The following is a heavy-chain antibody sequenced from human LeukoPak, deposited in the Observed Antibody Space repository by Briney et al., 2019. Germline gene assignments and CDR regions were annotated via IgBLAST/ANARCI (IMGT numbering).Heavy chain of an antibody. CDR3: AKTARVPTA. V-gene: IGHV4-39*07. Sequence: SETLSLTCTVFGGSISSSNYYWGWIRQPPGKGLQWIESVYYNGSTYYNPSLKSRATISLDTSKNQFSLNLRSVTAADTAVYYCAKTARVPTAWGQGTLVTVSS. D-gene: IGHD1-14*01. J-gene: IGHJ5*02. CDR1: GGSISSSNYY. CDR2: VYYNGST.